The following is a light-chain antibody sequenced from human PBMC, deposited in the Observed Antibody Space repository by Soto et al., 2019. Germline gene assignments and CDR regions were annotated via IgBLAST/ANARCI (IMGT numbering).Light chain of an antibody. J-gene: IGKJ2*01. Sequence: DIQMTQSPSSLSTSVGDRVTITCRASQGISKYLAWYKQKPGKVPKLLIYAASTLQSGVPSRFSGSGSGTDFTLIISSLQPEDVATYYCQHGNGSPPYAFGQVTKLEI. CDR2: AAS. CDR3: QHGNGSPPYA. CDR1: QGISKY. V-gene: IGKV1-27*01.